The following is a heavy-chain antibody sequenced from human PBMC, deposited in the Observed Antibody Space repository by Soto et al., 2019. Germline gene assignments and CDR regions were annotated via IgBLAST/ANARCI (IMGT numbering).Heavy chain of an antibody. CDR2: ISYDGSNK. D-gene: IGHD5-18*01. CDR3: ARSVDTAMVGDYYYYYGMDV. CDR1: GFTFSSYA. Sequence: GGSLRLSCAASGFTFSSYAMHWVRQAPGKGLEWVAVISYDGSNKYYADSVKGRFTISRDNPKNTLYLQMSSLRAEDTAVYYCARSVDTAMVGDYYYYYGMDVWGQGTTVTVSS. J-gene: IGHJ6*02. V-gene: IGHV3-30-3*01.